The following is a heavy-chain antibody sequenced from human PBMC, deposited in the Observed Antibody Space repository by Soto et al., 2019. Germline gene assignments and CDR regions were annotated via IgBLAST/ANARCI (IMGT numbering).Heavy chain of an antibody. V-gene: IGHV1-69*02. CDR2: IIPILGMA. J-gene: IGHJ4*02. CDR3: AMNPPIVVVPAAVDY. D-gene: IGHD2-2*01. Sequence: QVQLVQSGAEVKKPGSSVKVSCKASGGTFSSYTISWVRQAPGQGLEWMGRIIPILGMANYAQKFQGRVTIAADKSTSTAYMALSSLRSQDTAVYYCAMNPPIVVVPAAVDYWGQGTLVTVSS. CDR1: GGTFSSYT.